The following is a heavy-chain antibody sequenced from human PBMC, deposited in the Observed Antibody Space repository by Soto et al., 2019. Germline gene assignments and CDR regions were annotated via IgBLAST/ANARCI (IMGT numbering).Heavy chain of an antibody. D-gene: IGHD3-16*01. CDR3: ARGFLGFWGWQPPGLVLDL. CDR2: ISAYNGNT. Sequence: ASVKVSCKASGYTFTSYGISWVRQAPGQGLEWMGWISAYNGNTNYAQKLQGRVTMTTGTSTRTVYMELRSLTSDDTAVYYCARGFLGFWGWQPPGLVLDLGAKGTWVPVSS. J-gene: IGHJ6*04. CDR1: GYTFTSYG. V-gene: IGHV1-18*01.